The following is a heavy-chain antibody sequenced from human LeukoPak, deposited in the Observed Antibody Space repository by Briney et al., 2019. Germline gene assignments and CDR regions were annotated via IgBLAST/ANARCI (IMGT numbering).Heavy chain of an antibody. CDR2: ISYDGGSK. Sequence: QSGGSLRLSCAASGFTFSTYSMHWVRQAPGKGLEWVAVISYDGGSKYYADSLKGRFTISRDNSKNTLYLQMNSLRAEDTAVYYCAKGRLGQSGTPTFGYWGQGTLVTVSS. CDR1: GFTFSTYS. CDR3: AKGRLGQSGTPTFGY. D-gene: IGHD6-13*01. J-gene: IGHJ4*02. V-gene: IGHV3-30-3*01.